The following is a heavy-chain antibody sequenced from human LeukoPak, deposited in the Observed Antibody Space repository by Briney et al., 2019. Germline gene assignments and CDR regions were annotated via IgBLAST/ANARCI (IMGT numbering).Heavy chain of an antibody. Sequence: SETLSLTCTVSGGSISSSSYYWGWLRQPPGKGLEWIGRIYYSGSTYYNPSLKSRVTISVDTSKNQFSLKLSSVTAADTAVYYCARDIAAAGTSVFDAFDTWGQGTMVTVSS. V-gene: IGHV4-39*07. CDR1: GGSISSSSYY. CDR3: ARDIAAAGTSVFDAFDT. CDR2: IYYSGST. J-gene: IGHJ3*02. D-gene: IGHD6-13*01.